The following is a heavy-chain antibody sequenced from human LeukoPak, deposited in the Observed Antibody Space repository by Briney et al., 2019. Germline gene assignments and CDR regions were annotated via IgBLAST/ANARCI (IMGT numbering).Heavy chain of an antibody. CDR3: ARENYGSGSYRVDY. CDR2: IYYSGST. CDR1: GGSISSYY. V-gene: IGHV4-59*01. Sequence: SETLSLTCTVSGGSISSYYWSWLRQLPGKGLEWIGYIYYSGSTNYNPSLKSRVTISVDTSKNQFSLKLSSVTAADTAVYYCARENYGSGSYRVDYWGQGTLVTVSS. D-gene: IGHD3-10*01. J-gene: IGHJ4*02.